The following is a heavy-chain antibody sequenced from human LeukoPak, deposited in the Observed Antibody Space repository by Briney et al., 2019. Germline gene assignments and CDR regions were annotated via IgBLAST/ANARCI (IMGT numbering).Heavy chain of an antibody. CDR3: AKDRSGSYLLGY. Sequence: GGSLRPSCAASGFTFSSYGMHWVRQAPGKGLEWVAVISYDGSNKYYADSVKGRFTISRDNSKNTLYLQMNSLRAEDTAVYYCAKDRSGSYLLGYWGQGTLVTVSS. J-gene: IGHJ4*02. CDR2: ISYDGSNK. CDR1: GFTFSSYG. V-gene: IGHV3-30*18. D-gene: IGHD1-26*01.